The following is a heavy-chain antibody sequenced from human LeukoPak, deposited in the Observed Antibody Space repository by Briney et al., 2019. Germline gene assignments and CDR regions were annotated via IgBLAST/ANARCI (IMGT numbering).Heavy chain of an antibody. CDR2: INPNSGGT. V-gene: IGHV1-2*02. CDR3: AKPYYYDSSGYYYYYYYGMDV. Sequence: ASVKVSCKTSGYTFTDFYMHWVRQAPGQGLEWMGWINPNSGGTNYAQKFQGRVTMTRDTSISTAYMELSRLRSDDTAVYYCAKPYYYDSSGYYYYYYYGMDVWGQGTTVTVSS. CDR1: GYTFTDFY. D-gene: IGHD3-22*01. J-gene: IGHJ6*02.